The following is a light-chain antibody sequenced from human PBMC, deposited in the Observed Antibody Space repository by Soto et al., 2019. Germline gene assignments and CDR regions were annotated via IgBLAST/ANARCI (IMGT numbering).Light chain of an antibody. CDR2: GAS. Sequence: EIVMTQSPATLSVSPGERATLSCRASQSVSTNLAWYQQKPGQSPRLLIYGASTMATGIPARFSGSGSETAFTLTISSLQSEAFAVYYCQQYTNWPPYTFGQGTNLEIK. J-gene: IGKJ2*01. CDR3: QQYTNWPPYT. V-gene: IGKV3-15*01. CDR1: QSVSTN.